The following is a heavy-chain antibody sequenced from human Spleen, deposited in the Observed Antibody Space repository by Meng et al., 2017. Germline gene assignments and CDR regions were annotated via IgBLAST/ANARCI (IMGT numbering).Heavy chain of an antibody. CDR2: INTNTGNP. Sequence: QVELVEFGSEVKGPAATVKVSCKAAGYNFTSYAMNWVRPGPGQGSEWMGWINTNTGNPTYAQGFTGRFVFSLDTSASTAYLQISSLKAEDTAVYFCARGELGIAHRWGQGTLVTVSS. V-gene: IGHV7-4-1*02. CDR3: ARGELGIAHR. J-gene: IGHJ4*02. D-gene: IGHD6-13*01. CDR1: GYNFTSYA.